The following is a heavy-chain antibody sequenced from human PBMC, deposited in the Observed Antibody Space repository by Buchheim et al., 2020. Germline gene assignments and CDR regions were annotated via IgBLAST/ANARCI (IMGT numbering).Heavy chain of an antibody. D-gene: IGHD3-3*01. J-gene: IGHJ4*02. CDR3: ARDRFD. CDR2: ISYDGRSE. CDR1: GFTFSSYD. Sequence: VQLVESGGGLVQPGGSLRLSCAASGFTFSSYDFHWVRQAPGKGLEWVAAISYDGRSEFYADAVKGRFTISRDNSINTLYLQMSSLRREDTAVYFCARDRFDWGQGTL. V-gene: IGHV3-30*03.